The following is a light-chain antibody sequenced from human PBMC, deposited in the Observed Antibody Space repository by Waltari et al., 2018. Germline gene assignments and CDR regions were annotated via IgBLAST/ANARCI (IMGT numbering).Light chain of an antibody. CDR1: SSNIGSHY. CDR3: AAWDDSLSGR. Sequence: QSVLTQPPSASGTPGQRVTISCSGSSSNIGSHYVYWYQQLPGTAPKLLIYRNNQRPSGVPDRFSGSKSGTSASLAISGLRSEDEADYYCAAWDDSLSGRFGGGTKLTVL. CDR2: RNN. J-gene: IGLJ3*02. V-gene: IGLV1-47*01.